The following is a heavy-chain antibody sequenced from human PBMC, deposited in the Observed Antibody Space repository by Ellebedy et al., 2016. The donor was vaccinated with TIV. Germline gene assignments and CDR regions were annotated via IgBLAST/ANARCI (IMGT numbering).Heavy chain of an antibody. V-gene: IGHV3-74*01. CDR2: INSDGSST. Sequence: LSLTCAASGFTFSSYWMHWVRQAPGKGLVWVSRINSDGSSTSYADSVKGRFTISRHNSKNTLYLQMNSLRAEDTAVYYCARSGTAGGFDYWGQGTLVTVSS. CDR3: ARSGTAGGFDY. J-gene: IGHJ4*02. CDR1: GFTFSSYW. D-gene: IGHD1-26*01.